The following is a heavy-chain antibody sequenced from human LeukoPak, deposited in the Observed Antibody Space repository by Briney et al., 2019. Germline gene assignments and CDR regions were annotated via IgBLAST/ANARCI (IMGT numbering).Heavy chain of an antibody. CDR3: ARDFGGYDFAFDY. J-gene: IGHJ4*02. V-gene: IGHV3-53*01. Sequence: PGGSLRLSCAASGFTFSSYSMNWVRQAPGKGLEWVSVIYSGGSTYYADSVKGRFTISRDNSKNTLYLQMNSLRAEDTAVYYCARDFGGYDFAFDYWGQGTLVTVSS. D-gene: IGHD5-12*01. CDR2: IYSGGST. CDR1: GFTFSSYS.